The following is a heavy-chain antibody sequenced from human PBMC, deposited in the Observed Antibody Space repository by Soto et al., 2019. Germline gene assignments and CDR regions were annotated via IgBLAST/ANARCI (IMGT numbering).Heavy chain of an antibody. CDR1: GGSISSYY. D-gene: IGHD3-10*01. V-gene: IGHV4-59*01. J-gene: IGHJ4*02. CDR3: ARSDYYGSGSYYNGDYYFDY. Sequence: QVQLQESGPGLVKPSETLSLTCTVSGGSISSYYWSWIRQPPGKGLEWIGYIYYSGSTNYNPSLKSRVTISVDTSKNQFSLKLSSVTAADTAVYYCARSDYYGSGSYYNGDYYFDYWGQGTLVTVSS. CDR2: IYYSGST.